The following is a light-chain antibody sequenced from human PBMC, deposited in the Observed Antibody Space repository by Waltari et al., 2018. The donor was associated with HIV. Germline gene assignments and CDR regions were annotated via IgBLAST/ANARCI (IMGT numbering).Light chain of an antibody. CDR1: SSDIGRFNL. CDR3: CSYSSTSTLV. CDR2: EVT. V-gene: IGLV2-23*02. J-gene: IGLJ2*01. Sequence: QSALTQPASVSGSPGQAITISCTGTSSDIGRFNLVSWYQQHPGKPPKLMMYEVTKRPSGVSNRFSGSKSRNTASLPISGLQAEDVADYYCCSYSSTSTLVFGGGTKLTVL.